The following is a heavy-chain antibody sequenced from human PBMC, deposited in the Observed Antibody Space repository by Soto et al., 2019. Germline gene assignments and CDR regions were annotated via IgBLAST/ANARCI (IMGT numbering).Heavy chain of an antibody. V-gene: IGHV1-18*01. D-gene: IGHD3-10*01. CDR3: ARDLDGSGSYYTDY. CDR2: ISAYNGNT. CDR1: GYMFVTYG. Sequence: QVQLVQSGAEVKKPGASVKVSCKASGYMFVTYGINWVRQAPGQGLEWMGWISAYNGNTKYAQNLQGRVTMTTDASTSTAYMEMRSLRSDDTAVYYCARDLDGSGSYYTDYWDPGTLVTVSS. J-gene: IGHJ4*02.